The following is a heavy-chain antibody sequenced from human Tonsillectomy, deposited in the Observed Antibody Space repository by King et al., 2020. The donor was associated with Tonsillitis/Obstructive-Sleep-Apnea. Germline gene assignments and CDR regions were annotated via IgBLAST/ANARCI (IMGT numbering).Heavy chain of an antibody. CDR2: ISSSTTYI. D-gene: IGHD2-2*01. V-gene: IGHV3-21*01. CDR1: GFTFSSYS. J-gene: IGHJ3*02. CDR3: ASFPYCSGASCYAVSAFDI. Sequence: VQLVESGGGLVKPGGSLRLSCAASGFTFSSYSMNWVRQAPGKGLEWVSSISSSTTYIYYADSVKGRFTISRDNAKNSLSLQMNTLRAEDTAVYFCASFPYCSGASCYAVSAFDIWGRGTMVTVSS.